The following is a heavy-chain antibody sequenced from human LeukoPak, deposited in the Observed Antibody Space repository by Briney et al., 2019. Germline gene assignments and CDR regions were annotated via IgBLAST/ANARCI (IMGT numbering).Heavy chain of an antibody. V-gene: IGHV4-39*01. Sequence: PSETLSLTCTVSGGSISSSSYYWGWIRQPPGKGLEWIGSIYYSGSTYYNPSLKSRVTISVDTSKNQFSLKLSSVTAADTAVYYCARAGITIFGVVIPNNWFDPWGQGTLVTVSS. CDR2: IYYSGST. CDR1: GGSISSSSYY. J-gene: IGHJ5*02. D-gene: IGHD3-3*01. CDR3: ARAGITIFGVVIPNNWFDP.